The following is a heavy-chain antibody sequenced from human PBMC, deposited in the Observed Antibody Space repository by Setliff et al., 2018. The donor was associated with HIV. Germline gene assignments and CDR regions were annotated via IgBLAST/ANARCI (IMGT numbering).Heavy chain of an antibody. CDR2: IWYDGSNK. J-gene: IGHJ4*02. V-gene: IGHV3-33*08. D-gene: IGHD2-2*01. CDR3: ARGGIVVVPAVSSRYDY. Sequence: PGGSLRLSCAASGFTFSSYGMHWVRQAPGKGLEWVAVIWYDGSNKYYADSVKGRFTISRDNSKNTLYLQMNSLRAEDTAVCYCARGGIVVVPAVSSRYDYWGQGTLVTVS. CDR1: GFTFSSYG.